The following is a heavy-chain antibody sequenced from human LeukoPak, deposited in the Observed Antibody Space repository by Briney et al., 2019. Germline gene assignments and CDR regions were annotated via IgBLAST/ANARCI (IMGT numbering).Heavy chain of an antibody. D-gene: IGHD3-22*01. Sequence: AASVEVSCKASGYTFTGYYMHWVRQAPGQGLEWMGWINPNSGGTNYAQKFQGRVTMTRDTSISTAYMELSRLRSDDTAVYYCARDFVRYYDSSGYYYGYWGQGTLVTVSS. CDR3: ARDFVRYYDSSGYYYGY. J-gene: IGHJ4*02. V-gene: IGHV1-2*02. CDR1: GYTFTGYY. CDR2: INPNSGGT.